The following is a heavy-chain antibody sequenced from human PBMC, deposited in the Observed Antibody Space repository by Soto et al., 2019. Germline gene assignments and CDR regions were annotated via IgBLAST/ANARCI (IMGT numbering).Heavy chain of an antibody. CDR2: TYFRSKWYN. J-gene: IGHJ4*02. CDR3: ARVRRGSSFDF. Sequence: PSQTLPLTCVISGDRVSTNSAAWNWIGQSPSRGLEWLGRTYFRSKWYNDYAVSVKSRITINPDTSKNQFSLQLNSVTPEDTAVYFCARVRRGSSFDFWGQGTLVTVSS. V-gene: IGHV6-1*01. CDR1: GDRVSTNSAA. D-gene: IGHD3-10*01.